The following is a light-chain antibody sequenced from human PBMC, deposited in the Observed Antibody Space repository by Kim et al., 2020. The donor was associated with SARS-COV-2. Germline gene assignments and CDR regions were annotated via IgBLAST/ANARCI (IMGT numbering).Light chain of an antibody. V-gene: IGLV3-1*01. CDR3: QAWDSSTGL. Sequence: PGQQPSITGPGDKLGYKYVCWYRQKPGQSPVLVIYQDNKRPSGIPERFSGSNSGNTATLTICGTQAMDEADYYCQAWDSSTGLFGGGTKVTVL. CDR1: KLGYKY. CDR2: QDN. J-gene: IGLJ3*02.